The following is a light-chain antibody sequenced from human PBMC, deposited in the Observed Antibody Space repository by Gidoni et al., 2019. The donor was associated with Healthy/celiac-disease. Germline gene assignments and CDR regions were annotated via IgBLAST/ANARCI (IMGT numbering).Light chain of an antibody. J-gene: IGKJ1*01. CDR2: WAS. Sequence: DIVMTQSHDSRAVSLGERATINCKSSQSVLYSSNNKNYLAWYQQKPGQPPKLLIYWASTRESGVPDRFSGSGSGTDFPLTISSLQAEDVAVYYCQQYYSTPWTFGQGTKVEIK. V-gene: IGKV4-1*01. CDR3: QQYYSTPWT. CDR1: QSVLYSSNNKNY.